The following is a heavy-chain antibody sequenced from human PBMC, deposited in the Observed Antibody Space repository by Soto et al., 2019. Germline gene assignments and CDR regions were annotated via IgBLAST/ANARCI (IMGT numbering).Heavy chain of an antibody. CDR2: IYHSGST. V-gene: IGHV4-39*01. J-gene: IGHJ6*02. D-gene: IGHD3-22*01. Sequence: SETLSLTCTVSGGSISSGDYYWSWIRQPPGKGLEWIGEIYHSGSTNYNPSLKSRVTISVDTSKNQFSLKLSSVTAADTAVYYCARHPSRRYYDSSGYYYPLVYGMDVWGQGTTVTVSS. CDR3: ARHPSRRYYDSSGYYYPLVYGMDV. CDR1: GGSISSGDYY.